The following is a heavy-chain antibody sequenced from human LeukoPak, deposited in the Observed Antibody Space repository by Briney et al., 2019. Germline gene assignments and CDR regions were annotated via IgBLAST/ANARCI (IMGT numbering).Heavy chain of an antibody. CDR3: ARYLPFGKAGDHYHDP. CDR1: GYTFTGYY. V-gene: IGHV1-2*02. Sequence: ASVKVSCKASGYTFTGYYMHWVRQAPGQGLEWMGWINPNSGGTNYAQKFQGRVTMTRDTSISTAYMELSRLRSDDTAVHYCARYLPFGKAGDHYHDPWGQGTLVTVSS. J-gene: IGHJ5*02. D-gene: IGHD1-14*01. CDR2: INPNSGGT.